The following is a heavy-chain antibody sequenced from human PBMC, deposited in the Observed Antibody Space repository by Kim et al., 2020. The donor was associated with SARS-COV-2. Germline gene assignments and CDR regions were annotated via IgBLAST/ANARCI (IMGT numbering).Heavy chain of an antibody. V-gene: IGHV3-21*01. CDR1: GFTFSRYT. Sequence: GGSLRLSCAASGFTFSRYTMHWVRQAPGKGLEWVSSISSSSIYIEYADSVKGRFTISRDNAKNSLYLQMNSLRAEDSAVYYCAREDKDNTFIDYWGQGTL. CDR3: AREDKDNTFIDY. CDR2: ISSSSIYI. J-gene: IGHJ4*02. D-gene: IGHD2-15*01.